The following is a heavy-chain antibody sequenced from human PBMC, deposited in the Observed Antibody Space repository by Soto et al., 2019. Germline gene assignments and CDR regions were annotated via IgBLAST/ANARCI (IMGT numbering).Heavy chain of an antibody. J-gene: IGHJ6*02. V-gene: IGHV1-18*01. CDR3: AREGTGIVVVPAAIRYYYYGMDV. D-gene: IGHD2-2*01. CDR1: GYTFTSYG. Sequence: VKVSCKASGYTFTSYGISWVRQAPGQGLEWMGWISAYNGNTNYAQKLQGRVTMTTDTSTSTAYMELRSLRSDDTAVYYCAREGTGIVVVPAAIRYYYYGMDVWGQGTTVTVYS. CDR2: ISAYNGNT.